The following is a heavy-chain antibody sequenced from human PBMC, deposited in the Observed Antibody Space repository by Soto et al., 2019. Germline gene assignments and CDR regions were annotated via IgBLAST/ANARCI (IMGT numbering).Heavy chain of an antibody. CDR3: ARTNYYDSSGYSNDAFDI. D-gene: IGHD3-22*01. CDR1: GDSITSSSHY. J-gene: IGHJ3*02. Sequence: SETLSLTCTVSGDSITSSSHYWGWIRQPPGKGLECIANIYYDGNTYYNPSLKSRVTISLDTSKNQFSLKLSSVTAADTAVYYCARTNYYDSSGYSNDAFDIWGQGTMVTVSS. V-gene: IGHV4-39*07. CDR2: IYYDGNT.